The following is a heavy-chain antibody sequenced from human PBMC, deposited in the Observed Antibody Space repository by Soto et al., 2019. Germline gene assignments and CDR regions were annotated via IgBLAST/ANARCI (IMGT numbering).Heavy chain of an antibody. J-gene: IGHJ5*02. V-gene: IGHV1-18*01. CDR2: ISAYNGNT. CDR3: ARPYSSGWYWFDP. D-gene: IGHD6-19*01. Sequence: GLEWMGWISAYNGNTNYAQKLQGRVTMTTDTSTSTAYMELRSLRSDDTAVYYCARPYSSGWYWFDPWGQRTL.